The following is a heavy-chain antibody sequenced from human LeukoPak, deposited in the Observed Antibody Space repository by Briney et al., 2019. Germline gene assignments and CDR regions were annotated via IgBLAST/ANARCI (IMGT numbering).Heavy chain of an antibody. J-gene: IGHJ6*02. CDR1: GYTFTSYG. V-gene: IGHV1-18*01. Sequence: ASVKVSCKASGYTFTSYGISWVRQAPGQGLEWMGWISAYNGNTNYAQKLQGRVTMTTDTSTSTAYMELRSLRSDDTAVYYCARDYPYSSSSLSYYYYGMDVWGQGTTVSVS. D-gene: IGHD6-6*01. CDR2: ISAYNGNT. CDR3: ARDYPYSSSSLSYYYYGMDV.